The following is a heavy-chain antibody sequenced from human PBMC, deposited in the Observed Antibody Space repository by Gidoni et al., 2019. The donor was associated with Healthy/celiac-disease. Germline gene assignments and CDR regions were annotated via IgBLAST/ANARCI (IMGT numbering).Heavy chain of an antibody. D-gene: IGHD3-3*01. Sequence: QVQLVESGGGVVQPGRSLRLSCAASGVTFSSYAMHWVRRAPGKGLEWVAVISYDGSNKYYADSVKGRFTISRDNSKNTLYLQMNSLRAEDTAVYYCASPSGDFWSVRDAFDIWGQGTMVTVSS. CDR2: ISYDGSNK. V-gene: IGHV3-30-3*01. CDR1: GVTFSSYA. CDR3: ASPSGDFWSVRDAFDI. J-gene: IGHJ3*02.